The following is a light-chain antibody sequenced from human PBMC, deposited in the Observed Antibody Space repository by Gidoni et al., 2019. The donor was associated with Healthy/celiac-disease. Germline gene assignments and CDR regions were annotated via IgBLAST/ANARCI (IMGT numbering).Light chain of an antibody. Sequence: IVLTQSPATLSLSPGERATLSCRASQSVSSYLAWYQQKPGQAPRLLIYDASNRATGIPARFSGIGSGTDFTLTISSLEPEDFAVYYCQQRSNWPPLTYGQGTRLEIK. CDR1: QSVSSY. V-gene: IGKV3-11*01. CDR3: QQRSNWPPLT. CDR2: DAS. J-gene: IGKJ5*01.